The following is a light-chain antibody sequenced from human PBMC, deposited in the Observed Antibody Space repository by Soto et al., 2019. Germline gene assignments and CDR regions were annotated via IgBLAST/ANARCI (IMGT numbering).Light chain of an antibody. CDR2: AAS. CDR1: QGIRSW. Sequence: DIQMTQSPSSVSASVGDRVTITCRASQGIRSWLAWYQQRPGKAPNLLIYAASSLHSGVPSRFRGRGSGTDFTLPISSLQTEDFATYSCQQANSFPLTFGGGTKVDIK. V-gene: IGKV1-12*01. CDR3: QQANSFPLT. J-gene: IGKJ4*01.